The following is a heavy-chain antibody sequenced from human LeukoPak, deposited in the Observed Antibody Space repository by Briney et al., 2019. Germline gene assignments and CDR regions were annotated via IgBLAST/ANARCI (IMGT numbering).Heavy chain of an antibody. CDR2: IRSDGTIK. V-gene: IGHV3-30*02. D-gene: IGHD2-2*02. CDR1: GFTFSGYG. Sequence: SGGSLRLSCAASGFTFSGYGMHWVRQAPGKGLEWVAFIRSDGTIKYYADSVKGRFTISRDSSKNTLYLQMNSLRAEDTAVYYCAKHHCSSTSCYRVFDFWGQGTLVTVSS. CDR3: AKHHCSSTSCYRVFDF. J-gene: IGHJ4*02.